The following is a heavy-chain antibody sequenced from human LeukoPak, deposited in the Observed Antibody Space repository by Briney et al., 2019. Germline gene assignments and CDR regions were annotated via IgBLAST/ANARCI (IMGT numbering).Heavy chain of an antibody. CDR1: GYTFTSYD. D-gene: IGHD3-9*01. Sequence: ASVKVSCKASGYTFTSYDINWVRQATGQGLEWMGWMNPNSGNTGYAQKFQGRVTMTRNTSISTAYMELSSLRSEDTAVYCCARGTYYDILTGYSLRRGLNYWGQGTLVTVSS. CDR3: ARGTYYDILTGYSLRRGLNY. J-gene: IGHJ4*02. CDR2: MNPNSGNT. V-gene: IGHV1-8*01.